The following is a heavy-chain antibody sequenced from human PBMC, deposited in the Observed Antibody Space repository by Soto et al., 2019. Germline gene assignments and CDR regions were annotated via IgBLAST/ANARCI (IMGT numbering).Heavy chain of an antibody. V-gene: IGHV1-69*13. J-gene: IGHJ4*02. D-gene: IGHD3-22*01. Sequence: ASVKVSCKASGGTFSSYAISWVRQAPGQGLEWMGGIIPIFGTANYAQKFQGRVTITADESTSTAYMELSSLRSEDTAVYYCARDIGNMGYYDSSGYPPNFDYWGQGTLVTVSS. CDR2: IIPIFGTA. CDR1: GGTFSSYA. CDR3: ARDIGNMGYYDSSGYPPNFDY.